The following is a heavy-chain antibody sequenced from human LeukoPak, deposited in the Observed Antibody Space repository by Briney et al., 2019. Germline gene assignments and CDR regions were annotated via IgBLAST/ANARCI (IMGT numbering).Heavy chain of an antibody. Sequence: GGSLRLSCAASGFTFSRYSMNWVRQAPGKGLEWVSSISISSNYKYYPDSLKGRFTISRDNAKNSLYLQMNSLRAEDTAVYYCARLHRPRYYDFWSGYPAFDYWGQGTLVTVSS. CDR3: ARLHRPRYYDFWSGYPAFDY. D-gene: IGHD3-3*01. V-gene: IGHV3-21*01. CDR2: ISISSNYK. CDR1: GFTFSRYS. J-gene: IGHJ4*02.